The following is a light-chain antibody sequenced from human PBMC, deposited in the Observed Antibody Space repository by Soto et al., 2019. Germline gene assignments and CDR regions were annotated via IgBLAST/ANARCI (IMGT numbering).Light chain of an antibody. CDR2: WAS. V-gene: IGKV4-1*01. J-gene: IGKJ1*01. CDR3: QQYFANPRT. CDR1: QTVLYGNNKRNY. Sequence: DIVMTQSPDSLAVSLGERATISCKSSQTVLYGNNKRNYLALYQQKSGQPPRLLLYWASTRGSGVPDRFTGSGSGTDFTLTITSLQAEDVAVYYCQQYFANPRTFGQGTKVEIK.